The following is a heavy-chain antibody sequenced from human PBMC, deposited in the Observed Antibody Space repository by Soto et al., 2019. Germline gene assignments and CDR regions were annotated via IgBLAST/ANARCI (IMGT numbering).Heavy chain of an antibody. CDR2: ISYDGSNK. CDR1: GFTFSSYA. CDR3: ARRVYCSSTSCYRRTYYFDY. Sequence: GGSLRLSCAASGFTFSSYAMHWVRQAPGKGLEWVAVISYDGSNKYYADSVKGRFTISRDNSKNTLYLQMNSLRAEDTAVYYCARRVYCSSTSCYRRTYYFDYWGQGTLVTVSS. J-gene: IGHJ4*02. V-gene: IGHV3-30-3*01. D-gene: IGHD2-2*01.